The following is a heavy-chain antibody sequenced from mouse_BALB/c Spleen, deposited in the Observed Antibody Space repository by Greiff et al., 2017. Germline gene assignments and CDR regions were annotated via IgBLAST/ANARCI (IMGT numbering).Heavy chain of an antibody. CDR1: GFTFSSYA. D-gene: IGHD1-1*01. J-gene: IGHJ2*01. CDR2: ISSGGSYT. V-gene: IGHV5-9-3*01. Sequence: EVKLVESGGGLVKPGGSLKLSCAASGFTFSSYAMSWVRQTPEKRLEWVATISSGGSYTYYPDSVKGRFTISRDNAKNTLYLQMSSLRSEDTAMYYCASLTTVFDYWGQGTTLTVSS. CDR3: ASLTTVFDY.